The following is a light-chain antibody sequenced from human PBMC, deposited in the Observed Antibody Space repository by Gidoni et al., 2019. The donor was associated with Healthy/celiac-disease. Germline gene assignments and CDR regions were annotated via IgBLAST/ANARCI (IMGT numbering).Light chain of an antibody. V-gene: IGLV3-21*03. CDR3: QVWDSSSDHPV. Sequence: SYILTQPPSMSVAPRTTARITSGGNNIGMKSGHWYHQKPGQAPVLVVYDDSDRPSGIPERFSGSNSGNTATLTISRVEAGDEADYYCQVWDSSSDHPVFGGGTKLTVL. CDR2: DDS. J-gene: IGLJ2*01. CDR1: NIGMKS.